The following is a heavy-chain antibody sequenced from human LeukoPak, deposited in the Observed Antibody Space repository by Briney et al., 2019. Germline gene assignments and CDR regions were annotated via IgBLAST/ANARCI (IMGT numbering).Heavy chain of an antibody. CDR3: ARGGTKYFDWLLFAENYYYGMDV. J-gene: IGHJ6*02. CDR2: MNPNSGNT. CDR1: GYTFTGYY. Sequence: VASVKVSCKASGYTFTGYYMHWVRQAPGQGLEWMGWMNPNSGNTGYAQKFQGRVTMTRNTSISTAYMELSSLRSEDTAVYYCARGGTKYFDWLLFAENYYYGMDVWGQGTTVTVSS. V-gene: IGHV1-8*02. D-gene: IGHD3-9*01.